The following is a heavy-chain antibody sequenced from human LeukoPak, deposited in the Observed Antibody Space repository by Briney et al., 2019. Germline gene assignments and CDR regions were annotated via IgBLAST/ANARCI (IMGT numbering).Heavy chain of an antibody. CDR2: IYYSGST. J-gene: IGHJ3*02. V-gene: IGHV4-59*11. Sequence: SETLSLTCTVSGGSISSHYWSWIRQPPGKGLEWIGYIYYSGSTNYNPSLKSRVTISVDTSKNQFSLKLSSVTAADTAVYYCARELNYYDSSGYYYSAFDIWCQGTMVTVSS. D-gene: IGHD3-22*01. CDR1: GGSISSHY. CDR3: ARELNYYDSSGYYYSAFDI.